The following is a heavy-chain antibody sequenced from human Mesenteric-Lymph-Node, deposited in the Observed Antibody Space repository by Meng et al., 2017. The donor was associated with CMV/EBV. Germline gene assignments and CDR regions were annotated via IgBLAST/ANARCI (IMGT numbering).Heavy chain of an antibody. CDR1: GFTFSAYD. CDR3: ARAHEYCSSTSCYCRD. V-gene: IGHV3-74*01. CDR2: INSDGSST. J-gene: IGHJ4*02. Sequence: GESLKISCAVSGFTFSAYDMHWVRQAPGKGLVWVSRINSDGSSTSYADSVKGRFTISRDNAKNTLYLQMNSLRAEDTAVYYCARAHEYCSSTSCYCRDWGQGTLVTVSS. D-gene: IGHD2-2*01.